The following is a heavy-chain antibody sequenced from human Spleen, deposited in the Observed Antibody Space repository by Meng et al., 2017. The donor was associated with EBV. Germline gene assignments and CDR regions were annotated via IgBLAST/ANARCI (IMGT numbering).Heavy chain of an antibody. CDR2: INHSGSI. V-gene: IGHV4-34*02. J-gene: IGHJ5*02. D-gene: IGHD6-25*01. Sequence: QGQLKQGGPGLLKPSETLSLTCAVYNVSFSVYYWSWIRQPPGKGLEWIGEINHSGSIHYNPSLKSRVTISVDTAKNRFSLELSSVTAADTAVYYCARVRGTSGRSPGWFDPWGQGTLVTVSS. CDR3: ARVRGTSGRSPGWFDP. CDR1: NVSFSVYY.